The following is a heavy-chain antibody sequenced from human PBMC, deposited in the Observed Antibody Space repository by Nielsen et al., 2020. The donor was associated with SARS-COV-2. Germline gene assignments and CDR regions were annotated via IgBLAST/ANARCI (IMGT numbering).Heavy chain of an antibody. CDR2: IKQDGSET. CDR3: ARDRDVDYFDS. CDR1: GFTFNTFW. Sequence: GESLKISCAASGFTFNTFWMNWVRQAPGKGLEWVASIKQDGSETHHVDSVKGRFTISRDNAKNSLFLQMNSLRAEDTAIYYCARDRDVDYFDSWGQGTLVTVSS. J-gene: IGHJ4*02. V-gene: IGHV3-7*03.